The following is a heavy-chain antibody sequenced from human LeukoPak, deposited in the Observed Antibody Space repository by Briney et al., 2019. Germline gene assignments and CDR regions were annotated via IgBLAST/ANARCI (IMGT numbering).Heavy chain of an antibody. CDR1: GCSINSSSFY. V-gene: IGHV4-39*07. CDR2: VSYSGSI. Sequence: RPSETLSLTCTVSGCSINSSSFYWGWIRQPPGKGLEWIGSVSYSGSIYYTPSLESRVTISVDTSKNQFSLSLRSMTAADTAVFYCARDSRVAMVPMFDYWGPGTLVTVSS. J-gene: IGHJ4*02. D-gene: IGHD3-10*01. CDR3: ARDSRVAMVPMFDY.